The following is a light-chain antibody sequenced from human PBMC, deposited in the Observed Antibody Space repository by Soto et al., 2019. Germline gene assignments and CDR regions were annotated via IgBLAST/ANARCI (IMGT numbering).Light chain of an antibody. CDR1: SSNIGAGYD. Sequence: QSVLTQPPSVSGAPGQGVTISCTGSSSNIGAGYDVHWYQQLPGAAPKLLIFGNDNRPSGVPDRFSGSRSGTSASLAITGLQAEDEADYYCQSYDSSLSGSEVFGTGTKLTVL. J-gene: IGLJ1*01. CDR3: QSYDSSLSGSEV. CDR2: GND. V-gene: IGLV1-40*01.